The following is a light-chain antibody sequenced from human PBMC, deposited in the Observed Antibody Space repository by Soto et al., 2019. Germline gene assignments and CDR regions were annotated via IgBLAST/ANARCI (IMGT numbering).Light chain of an antibody. CDR2: GAS. CDR1: RSISNY. V-gene: IGKV1-39*01. J-gene: IGKJ5*01. Sequence: DIQMTQSPSSLSASVGDRVTITCRASRSISNYLNWYQQKPGKAPKLLIYGASSLQSGVPSRFSGSGSETDFTLTITSLQPEDFATHYCQQSSSTPFLGTFGQGTRLDIK. CDR3: QQSSSTPFLGT.